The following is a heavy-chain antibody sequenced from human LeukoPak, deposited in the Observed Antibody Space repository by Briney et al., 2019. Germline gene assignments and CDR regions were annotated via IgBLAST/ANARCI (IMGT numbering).Heavy chain of an antibody. V-gene: IGHV3-20*04. Sequence: GGSLRLSCAASGFTFDDYGMSWVRQAPGKGLEWVSGINWNGGSTGYADSVKGRFTISRDNAKNSLYLQMNSLRAEDTALYYCAQMGYCSSTRCYTGFDYWGQGTLVTVSS. CDR1: GFTFDDYG. D-gene: IGHD2-2*02. CDR2: INWNGGST. CDR3: AQMGYCSSTRCYTGFDY. J-gene: IGHJ4*02.